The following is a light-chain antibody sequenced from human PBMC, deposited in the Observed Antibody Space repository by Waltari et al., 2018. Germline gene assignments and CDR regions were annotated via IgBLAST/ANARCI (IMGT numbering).Light chain of an antibody. CDR3: QQYNNWPPPT. J-gene: IGKJ4*01. V-gene: IGKV3-15*01. CDR1: QSVASN. CDR2: CAS. Sequence: EVVMPQSPAILSVSPGERATLPCRASQSVASNLAGYQQKPGQAPRLLIYCASTRPTCSPARFSGSGSSTEVTLTISSMRSEDFALYYCQQYNNWPPPTFGGGTKVEIK.